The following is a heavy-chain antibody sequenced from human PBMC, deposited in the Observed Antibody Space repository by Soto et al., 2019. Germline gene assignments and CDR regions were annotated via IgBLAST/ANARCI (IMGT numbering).Heavy chain of an antibody. D-gene: IGHD1-26*01. Sequence: QVQLQESGPGLVKPSQTLSLTCTVSGGSISSGGYYWSWIRQHPGKGLEWIGYIYYSGSTYYNPSLRSRVTISVDTSKNPSSLKLSSVTAADTAVYYCARVISYGYFDYWGQGTLVTVSS. V-gene: IGHV4-31*03. CDR1: GGSISSGGYY. J-gene: IGHJ4*02. CDR3: ARVISYGYFDY. CDR2: IYYSGST.